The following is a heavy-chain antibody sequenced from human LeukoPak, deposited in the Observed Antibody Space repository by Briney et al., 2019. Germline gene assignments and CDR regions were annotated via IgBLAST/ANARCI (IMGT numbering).Heavy chain of an antibody. J-gene: IGHJ4*02. Sequence: PGGSLRLSCAASGFTFSSYWMSWVRQAPGKGLEWVANIKQDGSEKYYVDSVKGRFTISRDNAKNSLYLQMNSLRAEDTAVYYCARGRPRVYSGRYFDYWGQGALVTVSA. V-gene: IGHV3-7*01. CDR3: ARGRPRVYSGRYFDY. CDR2: IKQDGSEK. D-gene: IGHD4-23*01. CDR1: GFTFSSYW.